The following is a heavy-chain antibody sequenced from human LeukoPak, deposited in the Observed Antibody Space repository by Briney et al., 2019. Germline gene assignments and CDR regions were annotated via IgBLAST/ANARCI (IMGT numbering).Heavy chain of an antibody. V-gene: IGHV1-18*01. CDR1: GHTFTNYG. J-gene: IGHJ4*02. CDR2: ISNYNGNT. D-gene: IGHD3-22*01. CDR3: ARDVGGDDSGDFDY. Sequence: GASVKVSCKATGHTFTNYGISWVRQAPGQGLEWMGGISNYNGNTKYAQKVQGRVTLTTDTSTSTAHMELRSLKSDDTAVYYCARDVGGDDSGDFDYWGQGTLVTVSS.